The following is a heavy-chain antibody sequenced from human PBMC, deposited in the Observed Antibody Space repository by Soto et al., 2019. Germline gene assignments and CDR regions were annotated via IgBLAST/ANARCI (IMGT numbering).Heavy chain of an antibody. CDR3: ARSLPGTYGAFDL. D-gene: IGHD1-7*01. V-gene: IGHV3-74*01. Sequence: GGSLRLSCAASEFTFRSYWMHWVRQSPGKGLVWVSRISGDGSSTSYADSVKGRFTISRDNAKNTMNLQMDSLRAEDTAVYYCARSLPGTYGAFDLWGQGTMVTVSS. CDR2: ISGDGSST. J-gene: IGHJ3*01. CDR1: EFTFRSYW.